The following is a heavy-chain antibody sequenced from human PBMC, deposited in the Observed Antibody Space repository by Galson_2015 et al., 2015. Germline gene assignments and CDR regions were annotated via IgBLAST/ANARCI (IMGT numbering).Heavy chain of an antibody. CDR3: ARDPWRGSYKVFYFDY. V-gene: IGHV3-74*01. CDR2: INPYGSEK. J-gene: IGHJ4*02. CDR1: GLTLSGYW. Sequence: SLRLSCAASGLTLSGYWMHWVRQAPAKGLVWVSRINPYGSEKFYADSVKGRFTISRDNAKNSLYLQMNSLRDEDTAVYYCARDPWRGSYKVFYFDYWGQGTLVTVSS. D-gene: IGHD1-26*01.